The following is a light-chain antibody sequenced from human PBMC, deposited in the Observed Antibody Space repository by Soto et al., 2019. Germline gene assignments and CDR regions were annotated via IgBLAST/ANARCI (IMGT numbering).Light chain of an antibody. CDR2: DAS. J-gene: IGKJ4*01. CDR3: HQRFRWPLP. V-gene: IGKV3-11*01. CDR1: QSVSTY. Sequence: EIVLTQSPATLSLSLGERATLSCRASQSVSTYLAWYQHKPGQTPRLLIYDASKRATGIPARFSGSGSGTDFTLTISSLEPEDFAVYYCHQRFRWPLPFGGGTKVEI.